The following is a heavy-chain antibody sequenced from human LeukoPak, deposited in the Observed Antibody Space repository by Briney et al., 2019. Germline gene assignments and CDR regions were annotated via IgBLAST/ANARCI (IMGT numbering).Heavy chain of an antibody. CDR2: ISWNSGSI. J-gene: IGHJ6*02. V-gene: IGHV3-9*01. D-gene: IGHD5-18*01. Sequence: GGSLRLSCAASGFTFDDYAMHWVRHAPGKGLEWVSGISWNSGSIGYADSVKGQFTISRDNAKNSLYLQMNSLRVEDTALYYCAKGYSYALESDGMDVWGQGTTVTVSS. CDR3: AKGYSYALESDGMDV. CDR1: GFTFDDYA.